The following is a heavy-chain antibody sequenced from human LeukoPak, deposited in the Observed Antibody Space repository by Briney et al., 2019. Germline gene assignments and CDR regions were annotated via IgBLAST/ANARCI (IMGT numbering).Heavy chain of an antibody. V-gene: IGHV4-34*01. CDR3: ARELWLRWNDAFDI. J-gene: IGHJ3*02. CDR1: GGSISGYY. CDR2: INHSGST. D-gene: IGHD5-12*01. Sequence: SETLSLTCTVSGGSISGYYWSWIRQPPGKGLEWIGEINHSGSTNYNPSLKSRVTISVDTSKNQFSLKLSSVTAADTAVYYCARELWLRWNDAFDIWGQGTMVTVSS.